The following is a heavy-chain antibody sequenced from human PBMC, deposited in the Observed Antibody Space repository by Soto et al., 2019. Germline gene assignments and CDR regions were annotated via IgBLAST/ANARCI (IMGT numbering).Heavy chain of an antibody. CDR1: GGSISSSNW. CDR3: ASFQYCSSTSCLDY. D-gene: IGHD2-2*01. J-gene: IGHJ4*02. CDR2: IYHSGST. V-gene: IGHV4-4*02. Sequence: SETLSLTCAVSGGSISSSNWWSWVRQPPGKGLEWIGEIYHSGSTNYNPSLKSRVTISVDKSKNQFSLKLSSVTAADTAVYYCASFQYCSSTSCLDYWGQGTLVTVSA.